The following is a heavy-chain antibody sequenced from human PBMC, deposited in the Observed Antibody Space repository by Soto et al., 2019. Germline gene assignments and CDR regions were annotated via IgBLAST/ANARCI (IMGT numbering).Heavy chain of an antibody. CDR2: IYSGGTT. J-gene: IGHJ4*02. CDR1: GFTVSSNY. D-gene: IGHD3-10*01. V-gene: IGHV3-66*01. CDR3: ASGASGNYR. Sequence: EVQLVESGGGLVQPGGSLRLSCAASGFTVSSNYMTWVRQAPGKGLEWVSNIYSGGTTSYADSVKGRFTISRDNSKNTLFLQMNSLRDDDTAVYCCASGASGNYRWGQGTLVTVSS.